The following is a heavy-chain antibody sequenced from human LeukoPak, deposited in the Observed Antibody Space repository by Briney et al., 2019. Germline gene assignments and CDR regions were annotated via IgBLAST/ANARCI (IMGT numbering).Heavy chain of an antibody. CDR1: GFTFSSYW. D-gene: IGHD3-22*01. V-gene: IGHV3-74*01. Sequence: GGSLRLSCAASGFTFSSYWMHWVRQAPGKGLVWVSRIDSDGSSTSYADSVKGRFTISRDNAKNTLYLQMNSLRAEDTAVYYCAKARYYYDSSGPTDYWGQGTLVTVSS. CDR2: IDSDGSST. J-gene: IGHJ4*02. CDR3: AKARYYYDSSGPTDY.